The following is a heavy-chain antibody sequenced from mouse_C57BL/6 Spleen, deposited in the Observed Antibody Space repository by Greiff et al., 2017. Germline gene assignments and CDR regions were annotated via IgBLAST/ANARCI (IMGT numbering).Heavy chain of an antibody. CDR2: IYPGDGDT. CDR3: ARADYGGAMDY. J-gene: IGHJ4*01. D-gene: IGHD2-4*01. CDR1: GYAFSSSW. Sequence: QVQLKQSGPELVKPGASVKISCKASGYAFSSSWMNWVKQRPGKGLEWIGRIYPGDGDTNYNGKFKGKATLTADKSSSTAYMQLSSLTSEDSAVYFCARADYGGAMDYWGQGTSVTVSS. V-gene: IGHV1-82*01.